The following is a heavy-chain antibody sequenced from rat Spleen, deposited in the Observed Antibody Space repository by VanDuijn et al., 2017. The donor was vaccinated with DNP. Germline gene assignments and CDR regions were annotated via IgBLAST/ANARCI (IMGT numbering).Heavy chain of an antibody. CDR3: ASWAPIAPLSTSNY. CDR1: GFTFSTYY. Sequence: EVQLVETGGGLVQPGRSLKLSCVASGFTFSTYYMFWIRQAPGKGLEWVASINTDGGSTYYPDSVKGRFTISRDNAENTVYLQMSSLRSEDTATYYCASWAPIAPLSTSNYWGQGVMVTVSS. J-gene: IGHJ2*01. CDR2: INTDGGST. V-gene: IGHV5-58*01. D-gene: IGHD1-2*01.